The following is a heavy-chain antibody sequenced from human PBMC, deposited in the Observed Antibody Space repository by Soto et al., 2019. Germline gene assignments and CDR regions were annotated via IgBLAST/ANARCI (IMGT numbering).Heavy chain of an antibody. V-gene: IGHV1-2*02. CDR2: INPNSGGT. CDR1: GYTFSDYY. J-gene: IGHJ4*02. CDR3: ASRQKYQFDS. Sequence: KVSCKASGYTFSDYYIHWVRQAPGQGLEWMGWINPNSGGTTYAQKFQGRVTMTRDTSISTVYMEMSRLRSDDTAVYYRASRQKYQFDSWGQGTLVTVSS. D-gene: IGHD2-2*01.